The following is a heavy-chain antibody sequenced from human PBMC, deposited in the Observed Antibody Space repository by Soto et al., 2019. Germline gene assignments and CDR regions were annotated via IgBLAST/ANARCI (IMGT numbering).Heavy chain of an antibody. CDR3: ARHDWFDP. CDR1: GFIVSGDY. J-gene: IGHJ5*02. Sequence: EVPVVESGGGLVQPGESLRLSCAASGFIVSGDYMSWVRQAPGKGLEWVSVMYSGGSTYYADSVRGRFVISRDNSKNTLYLQMNSLRPEDTAVYYCARHDWFDPWGQGTLVTVSS. CDR2: MYSGGST. V-gene: IGHV3-66*04.